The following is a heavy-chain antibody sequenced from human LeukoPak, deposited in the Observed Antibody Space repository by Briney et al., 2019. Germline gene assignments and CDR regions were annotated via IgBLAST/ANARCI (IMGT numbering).Heavy chain of an antibody. V-gene: IGHV3-23*01. CDR2: TSGTGGST. CDR1: GFPFSSYA. J-gene: IGHJ4*02. Sequence: GGSLRLSCAASGFPFSSYAMSWVRPAPGKGLEWVSGTSGTGGSTYYAGSVKGRFTISRDNSKNTLYLQMNSLRVEDTAVYYCAKNGGSQCYSHLDSWGQGTLVTVSS. CDR3: AKNGGSQCYSHLDS. D-gene: IGHD2-15*01.